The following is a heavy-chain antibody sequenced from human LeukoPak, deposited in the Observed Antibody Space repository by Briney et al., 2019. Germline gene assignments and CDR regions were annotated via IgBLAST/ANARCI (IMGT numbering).Heavy chain of an antibody. CDR1: GGSISSYY. J-gene: IGHJ4*02. V-gene: IGHV4-59*01. CDR3: ARLYCSSTSCYIGGDGDY. D-gene: IGHD2-2*02. Sequence: PSETLSLTCTVSGGSISSYYWSWIRQPPGKGLEWIGYIYYSGSTNYNPSLKSRVTISVDTSKSQFSLKLSSVTAADTAVYYCARLYCSSTSCYIGGDGDYWGQGTLVTVSS. CDR2: IYYSGST.